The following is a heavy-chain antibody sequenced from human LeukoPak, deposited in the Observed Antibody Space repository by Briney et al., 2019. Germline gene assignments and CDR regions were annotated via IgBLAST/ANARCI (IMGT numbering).Heavy chain of an antibody. CDR2: INPSGGST. Sequence: GASVKVSCKASGYTFTSYYMHWVRQAPGQGLEWMGIINPSGGSTSYAQKFQGRVTMTRDMSTSTVYMELNSLRPDDTALYYCSTDPRLLIYWGHGTLVTVSS. J-gene: IGHJ4*01. CDR1: GYTFTSYY. V-gene: IGHV1-46*01. D-gene: IGHD2-8*01. CDR3: STDPRLLIY.